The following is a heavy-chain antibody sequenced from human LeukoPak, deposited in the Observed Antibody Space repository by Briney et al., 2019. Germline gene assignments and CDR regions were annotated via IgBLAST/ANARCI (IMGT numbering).Heavy chain of an antibody. J-gene: IGHJ4*02. CDR3: AKDAEHSSGWYPGN. V-gene: IGHV3-30*18. CDR1: GFTSSTYG. CDR2: ILFDGNNK. Sequence: GSLRLSCAASGFTSSTYGMHWVRQAPGKGLEWVAVILFDGNNKYYADSVRGRFTISRDNSKNTLYLQMNSLRDEDTAVYYCAKDAEHSSGWYPGNWGQGTLVIVSS. D-gene: IGHD6-13*01.